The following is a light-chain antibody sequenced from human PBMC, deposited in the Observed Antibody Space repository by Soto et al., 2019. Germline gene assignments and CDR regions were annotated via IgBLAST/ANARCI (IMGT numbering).Light chain of an antibody. J-gene: IGKJ1*01. CDR3: QQYNSWWT. CDR1: QSINRW. CDR2: YAS. Sequence: IQMTQSPSTLSASVGDRVTITCRASQSINRWLDWYQQRPGKAPRLLIYYASTLETGVPSMFSGSESGTEFTLTINGLQTDEFATYYCQQYNSWWTFGQGTKVEMK. V-gene: IGKV1-5*01.